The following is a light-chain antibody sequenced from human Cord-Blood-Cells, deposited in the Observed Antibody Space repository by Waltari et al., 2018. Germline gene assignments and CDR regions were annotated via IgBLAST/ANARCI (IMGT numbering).Light chain of an antibody. Sequence: EIVFTQSPATLSLSPGERATLSCRASQSVSSYLAWYQQKPGQAPRLLIDDASNRATGIPARFSGSGSGTDFTLTISSLEPEDFAVYYCQQRSNWPPLTFGGGTKVEIK. V-gene: IGKV3-11*01. CDR1: QSVSSY. CDR2: DAS. CDR3: QQRSNWPPLT. J-gene: IGKJ4*01.